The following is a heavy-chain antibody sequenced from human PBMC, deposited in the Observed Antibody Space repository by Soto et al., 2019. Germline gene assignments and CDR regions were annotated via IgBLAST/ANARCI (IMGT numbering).Heavy chain of an antibody. J-gene: IGHJ5*02. D-gene: IGHD3-3*01. CDR2: IYYSGST. Sequence: QVQLQESGPGLVKPSQTLSLTCTVSGGSISSGDYYWSWIRQPPGKGLEWIGYIYYSGSTYYHPSLKSRVTTSVDTSKITVSLKLSSVTAADTVVYYCARRDYDFWSGVNWFDPWGQGTLVTVSS. V-gene: IGHV4-30-4*01. CDR3: ARRDYDFWSGVNWFDP. CDR1: GGSISSGDYY.